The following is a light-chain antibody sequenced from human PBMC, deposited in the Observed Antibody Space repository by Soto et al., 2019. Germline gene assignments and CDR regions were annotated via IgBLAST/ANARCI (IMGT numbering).Light chain of an antibody. J-gene: IGKJ1*01. CDR1: QSVSSSD. CDR3: QQYGSSLRT. V-gene: IGKV3-20*01. Sequence: EIVLTQSPGTLSLSPGERATLSCRASQSVSSSDLAWYQQKPGQAPRLLIYGASSRATGIPDRFSGSGSGTDVTLTISRLEPEGFAVYYCQQYGSSLRTFGQGTKVEIK. CDR2: GAS.